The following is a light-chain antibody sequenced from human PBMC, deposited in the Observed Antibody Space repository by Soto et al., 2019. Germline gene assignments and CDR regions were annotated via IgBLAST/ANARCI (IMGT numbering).Light chain of an antibody. J-gene: IGKJ1*01. CDR3: LHDYTYPQT. CDR1: QDIKND. V-gene: IGKV1-6*01. CDR2: AAS. Sequence: AIQVTQSPSSLSASVGDRVTITCRASQDIKNDLGWYQQTPGKSPKLLIYAASTLESGVPSRFSGSGSGTDFTLPIRSLQPEDSGTYYCLHDYTYPQTFCQGTTVEI.